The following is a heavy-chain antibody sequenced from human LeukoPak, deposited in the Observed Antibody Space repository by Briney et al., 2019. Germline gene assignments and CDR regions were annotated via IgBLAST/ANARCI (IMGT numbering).Heavy chain of an antibody. CDR3: AKDPRSGFRPRHKWFDP. J-gene: IGHJ5*02. D-gene: IGHD3-3*01. CDR1: GFTFGSYG. CDR2: IRYDGCNK. Sequence: GGSLRLSCAASGFTFGSYGMHWVRQAPGKGLEWVAFIRYDGCNKYYADSVKGRFTISRDNSKNTLYLQMNSLRAEDTAVYYCAKDPRSGFRPRHKWFDPWGQGNLVTVSS. V-gene: IGHV3-30*02.